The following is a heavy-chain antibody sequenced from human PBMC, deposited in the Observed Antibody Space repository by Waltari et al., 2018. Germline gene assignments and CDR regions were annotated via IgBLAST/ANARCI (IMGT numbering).Heavy chain of an antibody. D-gene: IGHD2-15*01. V-gene: IGHV3-53*03. CDR3: ARRLVVAGTLDVFDL. Sequence: EVQLVESGGDLIQPGGSLRLSCAASGFTVNSNSINWVRQSPGKGLEWVSVVYVTGNTDYADSVKGRFTTSRDNSKNTVYLQMDSPRVEDTAMYYCARRLVVAGTLDVFDLWGQGTRVIVSS. CDR1: GFTVNSNS. J-gene: IGHJ3*01. CDR2: VYVTGNT.